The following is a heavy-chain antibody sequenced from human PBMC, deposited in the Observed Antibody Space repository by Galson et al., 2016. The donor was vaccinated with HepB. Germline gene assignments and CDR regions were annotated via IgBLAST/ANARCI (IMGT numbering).Heavy chain of an antibody. CDR1: GFAFSSHW. V-gene: IGHV3-74*01. D-gene: IGHD2-15*01. Sequence: SLRLSCAASGFAFSSHWMHWVRQAPGKGLVWVSRINSDGTTSNYADSVKGRFTISRDNAKNTLYLQMNSLRAEDTAVYYCVRDHSVVPATAYNWFDPWGQGTLATVSS. CDR3: VRDHSVVPATAYNWFDP. CDR2: INSDGTTS. J-gene: IGHJ5*02.